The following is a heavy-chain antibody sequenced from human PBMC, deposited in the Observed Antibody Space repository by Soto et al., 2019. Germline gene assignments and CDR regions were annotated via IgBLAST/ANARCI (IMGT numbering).Heavy chain of an antibody. CDR2: IDHSGST. V-gene: IGHV4-34*02. CDR1: SGSLSVYS. J-gene: IGHJ5*01. CDR3: ARRGRYKTMTMVPAFDF. Sequence: QVQLQQWGAGLLKPSETLSLTCAVYSGSLSVYSWSWIRQPPGKGLEWIGDIDHSGSTNYNPSLKSRLIISVDTSKRHFYLNLTSVTAADTALYYCARRGRYKTMTMVPAFDFWGQGTLVSVSS. D-gene: IGHD3-10*01.